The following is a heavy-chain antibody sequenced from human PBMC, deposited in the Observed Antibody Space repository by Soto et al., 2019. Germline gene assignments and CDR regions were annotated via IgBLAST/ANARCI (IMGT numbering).Heavy chain of an antibody. V-gene: IGHV3-21*01. CDR2: ISSSSSYI. Sequence: GGSLRLSCAASGFTFSSYSMNWVRQAPGKGLEWVSSISSSSSYIYYADSVKGRFTISRDNAKNSLYLQMNSLRAEDTAVYYCARDKSYGDYDLFDYWGQGTLVTVSS. J-gene: IGHJ4*02. CDR1: GFTFSSYS. D-gene: IGHD4-17*01. CDR3: ARDKSYGDYDLFDY.